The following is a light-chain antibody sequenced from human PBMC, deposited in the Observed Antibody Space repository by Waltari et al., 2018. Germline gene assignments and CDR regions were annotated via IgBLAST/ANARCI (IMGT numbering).Light chain of an antibody. CDR2: DAS. CDR3: QQYDDPLYS. CDR1: QDIYNY. V-gene: IGKV1-33*01. Sequence: IQMTQSPSSLSASVGDRVTITCQASQDIYNYLNWYQQKPGKAPRLLIYDASNLETGVPSRFSGSGSGTDFTFTISSLQPEDFATYYCQQYDDPLYSFGQGTKVENK. J-gene: IGKJ2*03.